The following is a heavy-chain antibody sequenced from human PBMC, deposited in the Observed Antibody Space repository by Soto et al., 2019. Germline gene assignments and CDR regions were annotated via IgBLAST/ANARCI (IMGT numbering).Heavy chain of an antibody. V-gene: IGHV1-18*01. CDR1: GYTFSSYG. J-gene: IGHJ6*02. CDR3: ARGIGGWFGVAYYYGMDV. Sequence: ASVKVSCKASGYTFSSYGISWVRQAPGQGLEWMGWISPYNGNTNYAQKLQGRVTMTTDTSTSTAYMDLRSLRSDDTAVYYCARGIGGWFGVAYYYGMDVWGQGTTVTVSS. D-gene: IGHD3-10*01. CDR2: ISPYNGNT.